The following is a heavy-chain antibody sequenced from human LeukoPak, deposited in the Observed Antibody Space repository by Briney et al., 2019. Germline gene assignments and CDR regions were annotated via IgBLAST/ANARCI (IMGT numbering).Heavy chain of an antibody. D-gene: IGHD3-10*02. CDR2: ISYDGTNK. Sequence: GRSLRLSCTASRFTFSRYGMHWVRQAPGKGLEWVAVISYDGTNKYYSDSVKGRFTISRDNSKNTLYLQMNSLRAEDTAVYYCAKYLFGSYWGQGTLVTVSS. V-gene: IGHV3-30*18. CDR3: AKYLFGSY. J-gene: IGHJ4*02. CDR1: RFTFSRYG.